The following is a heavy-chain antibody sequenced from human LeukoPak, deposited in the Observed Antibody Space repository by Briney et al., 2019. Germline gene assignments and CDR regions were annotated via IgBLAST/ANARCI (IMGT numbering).Heavy chain of an antibody. Sequence: ASVKFSCEASGYTFTSYHMHWVRQAPGQGLEWMGIINPSGGRTSNAQKFQGRVTMTRDTSTSTVYMELRSLRSEDTAVYYCASRRGSWYLARWGQGTLVTVSS. D-gene: IGHD6-13*01. V-gene: IGHV1-46*01. J-gene: IGHJ4*02. CDR2: INPSGGRT. CDR3: ASRRGSWYLAR. CDR1: GYTFTSYH.